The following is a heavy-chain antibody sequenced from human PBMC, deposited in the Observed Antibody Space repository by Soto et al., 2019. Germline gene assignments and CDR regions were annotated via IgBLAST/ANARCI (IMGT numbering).Heavy chain of an antibody. CDR1: GFSFRNYG. CDR3: VRDGGGGYSQVDH. Sequence: QVQLVESGGGVVQPGGSLRLSCVASGFSFRNYGMHWVRRLAGGGLEWVAVVSHDGSNKYYVDSLKGRFTISRDNSKNTVFLQMDSLGPDDTAVYYCVRDGGGGYSQVDHWGQGTLVTVSS. D-gene: IGHD5-18*01. J-gene: IGHJ4*02. V-gene: IGHV3-30*03. CDR2: VSHDGSNK.